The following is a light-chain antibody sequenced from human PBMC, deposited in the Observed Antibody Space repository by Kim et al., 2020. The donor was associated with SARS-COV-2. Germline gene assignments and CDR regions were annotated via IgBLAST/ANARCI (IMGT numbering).Light chain of an antibody. J-gene: IGLJ2*01. Sequence: QSALTKPHSESGSPGQSVTISCTGTSSDVGGYNYVPWYQQHPGKAHKLMIYEVSKRPSGVPDRFSGSKSGNTASLTVSGLQAEDEADYYCSSYAGSNNLGVFGGGTQLTVL. CDR2: EVS. CDR1: SSDVGGYNY. CDR3: SSYAGSNNLGV. V-gene: IGLV2-8*01.